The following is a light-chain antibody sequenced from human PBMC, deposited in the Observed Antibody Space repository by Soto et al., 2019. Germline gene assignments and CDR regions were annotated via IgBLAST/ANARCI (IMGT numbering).Light chain of an antibody. V-gene: IGKV3-20*01. CDR2: GAS. J-gene: IGKJ1*01. CDR1: QSVSSSY. Sequence: EIVLTQSPGTLSLSPGERATLSCRASQSVSSSYLAWYQQKAGQAPRLLIYGASNRATGIPDRFSGSGSGTDFILTISRLEPEAFAVYYCQHYGSSWTVGQGTKVEIK. CDR3: QHYGSSWT.